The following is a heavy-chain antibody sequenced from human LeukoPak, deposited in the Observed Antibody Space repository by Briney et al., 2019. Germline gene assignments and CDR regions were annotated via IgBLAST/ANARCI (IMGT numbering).Heavy chain of an antibody. J-gene: IGHJ4*02. D-gene: IGHD5-18*01. CDR3: AKTRRIRVDTAMVKDY. CDR2: ISGSGGST. V-gene: IGHV3-23*01. Sequence: HPGGSLRLSCVASGFTFGSYAMSWVRQAPGKGLEWVSAISGSGGSTYYADSVKGRFTISRDNSKNTLYLQMNSLRAEDTAVYYCAKTRRIRVDTAMVKDYWGQGTLVTVSS. CDR1: GFTFGSYA.